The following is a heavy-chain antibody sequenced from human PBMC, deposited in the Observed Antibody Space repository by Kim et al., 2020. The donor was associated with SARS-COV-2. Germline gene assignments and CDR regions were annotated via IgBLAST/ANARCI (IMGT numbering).Heavy chain of an antibody. CDR1: GFTFSTYG. V-gene: IGHV3-30*18. CDR3: AKDVFSSRVYYFDY. J-gene: IGHJ4*02. CDR2: ISYDGSNK. D-gene: IGHD6-6*01. Sequence: GGSLRLSCAASGFTFSTYGMHWVRQAPGKGLEWVAVISYDGSNKYYADSVKGRFTISRDNSKNTLYLQMNSLRAEDTAVYYCAKDVFSSRVYYFDYWGQGTLVTVSS.